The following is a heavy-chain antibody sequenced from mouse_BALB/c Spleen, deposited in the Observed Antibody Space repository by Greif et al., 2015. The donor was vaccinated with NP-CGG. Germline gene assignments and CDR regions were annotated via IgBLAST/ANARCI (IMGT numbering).Heavy chain of an antibody. CDR1: GFTFSSYG. CDR3: ARDNYGSSLSYWYFDV. V-gene: IGHV5-6-3*01. D-gene: IGHD1-1*01. CDR2: INSNGGST. Sequence: EVQLQQSGGGLVQPGGSLKLSCAASGFTFSSYGMSWVRQTPDKRLELVATINSNGGSTYYPDSVKGRFTISRDNAKNTLYLQMSSLKSEDTAMYYRARDNYGSSLSYWYFDVWGAGTTVTVSS. J-gene: IGHJ1*01.